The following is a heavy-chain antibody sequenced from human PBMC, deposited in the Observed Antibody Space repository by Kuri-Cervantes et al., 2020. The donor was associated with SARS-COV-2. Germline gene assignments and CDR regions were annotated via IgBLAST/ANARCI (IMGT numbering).Heavy chain of an antibody. D-gene: IGHD6-19*01. V-gene: IGHV3-23*01. CDR1: GFTFSSYA. CDR3: AKVPVGAVAGTDEYYFDY. J-gene: IGHJ4*02. Sequence: GESLKISCAASGFTFSSYAMSWVRQAPGKGLGWVSAISGSGGSTYYADSVKGRFTISRDDSKNALYLQMNSLRAEDTAVYYCAKVPVGAVAGTDEYYFDYWGQGTLVTVSS. CDR2: ISGSGGST.